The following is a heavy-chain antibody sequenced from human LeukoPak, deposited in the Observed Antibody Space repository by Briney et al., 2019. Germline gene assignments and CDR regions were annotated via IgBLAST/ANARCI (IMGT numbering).Heavy chain of an antibody. Sequence: AGGSLRLSCAPSGFTFSSYPMSWVRQAQGKGLEGVSAFSGSGGSTYYADSVKGRFTISRDNSKNTLYLQMNSLRAEDTAVYYCAKDLRGSGSYYNLFDYWGQGTLVTVSS. CDR3: AKDLRGSGSYYNLFDY. D-gene: IGHD3-10*01. V-gene: IGHV3-23*01. J-gene: IGHJ4*02. CDR2: FSGSGGST. CDR1: GFTFSSYP.